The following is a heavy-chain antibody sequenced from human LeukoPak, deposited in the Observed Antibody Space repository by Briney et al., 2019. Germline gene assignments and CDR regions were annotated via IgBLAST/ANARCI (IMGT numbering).Heavy chain of an antibody. CDR2: ISSSSSYT. J-gene: IGHJ4*02. V-gene: IGHV3-21*01. CDR1: GFTFSSYS. D-gene: IGHD3-16*02. CDR3: ARAPLGTYYDYVWGSYRWDYFDY. Sequence: PGGSLRLSCAASGFTFSSYSMNWVRQAPGKGLEWVSSISSSSSYTFYADSVRGRFTISRDNAKNSLYLQMNSLGAEDTAVYYCARAPLGTYYDYVWGSYRWDYFDYWGQGTLVTVSS.